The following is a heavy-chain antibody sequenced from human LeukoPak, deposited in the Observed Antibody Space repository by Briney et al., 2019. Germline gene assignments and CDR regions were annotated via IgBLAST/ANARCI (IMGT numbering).Heavy chain of an antibody. J-gene: IGHJ6*02. V-gene: IGHV1-69*04. CDR3: AAGALGGYDWEDYYYYGMDV. CDR1: GGTFSSYA. CDR2: IIPILGIA. D-gene: IGHD5-12*01. Sequence: SVKVSCKASGGTFSSYAISWVRQAPGQGLEWMGRIIPILGIANYAQKFQGRVTITADKSTSTAYMELSSLRSEDTAVYYCAAGALGGYDWEDYYYYGMDVWGQGTTVTVSS.